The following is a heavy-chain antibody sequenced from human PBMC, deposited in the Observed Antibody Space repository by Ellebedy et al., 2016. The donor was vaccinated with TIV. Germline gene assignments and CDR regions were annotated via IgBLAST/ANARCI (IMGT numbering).Heavy chain of an antibody. CDR2: LSGSGWVM. D-gene: IGHD3-16*01. CDR3: ARGVDYSHGLGNYFQD. J-gene: IGHJ1*01. Sequence: PGGSLRLSCIGSGFTFDEFAMSWVRQAPGKGLEWVSGLSGSGWVMSYADSVEGRFSVSRDNSNNLVYLQMDGLRADDTAVYFCARGVDYSHGLGNYFQDWGQGTLVTVSS. V-gene: IGHV3-23*01. CDR1: GFTFDEFA.